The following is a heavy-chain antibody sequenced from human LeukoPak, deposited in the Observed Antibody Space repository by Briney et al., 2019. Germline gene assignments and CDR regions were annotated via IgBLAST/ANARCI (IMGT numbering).Heavy chain of an antibody. Sequence: SETLSLTCTVSGGSISNYYWSWIRQPPGKGLEWIGYIYYRGSTNYNPSLKSRVTISVDTSENQFSLKLSSVTAADTAVYYCARLNLRYFDYWGQGTLVTVSS. J-gene: IGHJ4*02. CDR2: IYYRGST. V-gene: IGHV4-59*08. CDR1: GGSISNYY. CDR3: ARLNLRYFDY. D-gene: IGHD4-17*01.